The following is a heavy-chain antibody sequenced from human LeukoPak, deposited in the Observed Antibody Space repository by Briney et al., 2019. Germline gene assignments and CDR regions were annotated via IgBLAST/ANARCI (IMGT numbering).Heavy chain of an antibody. J-gene: IGHJ4*02. D-gene: IGHD3-22*01. CDR3: ALETWYYYDSSGYYSYYFDY. CDR2: ISAYNGNT. Sequence: ASVKVSCKASGYTFTSYGISWVRQAPGQGLEWMGWISAYNGNTNYAQKLQGRVTMTTDTSTSTAYMELRSLRSDDTAVYYCALETWYYYDSSGYYSYYFDYWGQGTLVTVSS. CDR1: GYTFTSYG. V-gene: IGHV1-18*01.